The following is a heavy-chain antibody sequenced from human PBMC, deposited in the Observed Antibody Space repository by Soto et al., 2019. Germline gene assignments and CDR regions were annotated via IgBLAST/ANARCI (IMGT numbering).Heavy chain of an antibody. CDR2: ISYDGSNK. D-gene: IGHD2-2*01. V-gene: IGHV3-30*03. CDR3: AIDIVVVPAASIGDDRKGY. J-gene: IGHJ4*02. CDR1: GFTFSSYG. Sequence: GGSLRLSCAASGFTFSSYGMHWVRQAPGKGLEWVAVISYDGSNKYYADSVKGRFTISRDNSKNTLYLQMNNLRAEDTAVYYCAIDIVVVPAASIGDDRKGYWGQGTLVTVSS.